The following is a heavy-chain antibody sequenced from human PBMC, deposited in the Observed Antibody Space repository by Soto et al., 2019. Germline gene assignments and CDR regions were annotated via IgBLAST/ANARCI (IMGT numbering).Heavy chain of an antibody. D-gene: IGHD2-15*01. J-gene: IGHJ6*03. V-gene: IGHV3-66*01. Sequence: EVQLVESGGGLVQPGGSLRLSCAASGFTVSSKYMSWVRQAPGKGLEWVSLIQSGGTTYYADSVKGRFTISRGSSKNMMRLQRDSMRVEDTAVYYCARDDILCSGGSCYGVPMGVWGKGTTVTVSS. CDR2: IQSGGTT. CDR1: GFTVSSKY. CDR3: ARDDILCSGGSCYGVPMGV.